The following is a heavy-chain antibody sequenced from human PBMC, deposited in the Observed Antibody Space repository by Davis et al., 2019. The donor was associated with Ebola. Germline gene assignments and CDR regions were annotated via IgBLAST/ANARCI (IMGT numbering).Heavy chain of an antibody. D-gene: IGHD6-13*01. Sequence: GESLKISCTASGFTFGDYAMSWVRQAPGKGLEWVGFIRSKAYGGTTEYAASVKGRFTISRDDSKSIAYLQMNSLKTEDTAVYYCTGRIAAAGTNYYYYGMDVWGQGTTVTVSS. J-gene: IGHJ6*02. V-gene: IGHV3-49*04. CDR1: GFTFGDYA. CDR2: IRSKAYGGTT. CDR3: TGRIAAAGTNYYYYGMDV.